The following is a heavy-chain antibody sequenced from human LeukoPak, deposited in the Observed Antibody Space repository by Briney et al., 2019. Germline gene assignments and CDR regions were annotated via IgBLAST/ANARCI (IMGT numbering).Heavy chain of an antibody. CDR2: ISGSGDST. D-gene: IGHD6-13*01. CDR3: AKTRPLDSSSWSHGDY. J-gene: IGHJ4*02. Sequence: GGSLRLSCAASGFTFSSYAMSWVRQAPGKGLEWVSAISGSGDSTYYGDSVKGRFTISRDNSKNTLYLQMNSLRAEDTTVYYCAKTRPLDSSSWSHGDYWGQGTLVTVSS. CDR1: GFTFSSYA. V-gene: IGHV3-23*01.